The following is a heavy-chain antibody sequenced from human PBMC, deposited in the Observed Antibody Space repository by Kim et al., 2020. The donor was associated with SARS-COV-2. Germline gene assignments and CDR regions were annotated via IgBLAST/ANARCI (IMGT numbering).Heavy chain of an antibody. CDR2: INHSGST. J-gene: IGHJ4*02. CDR3: ARNDALDY. D-gene: IGHD1-1*01. Sequence: SETLSLTCAVCGGSFSGYYWSWIRQPPGKGLEWIGEINHSGSTNYNPSLKSRVTISVDTSKNQFSLKLSSVTAADTAVYYCARNDALDYWGQGTLVTVSS. CDR1: GGSFSGYY. V-gene: IGHV4-34*01.